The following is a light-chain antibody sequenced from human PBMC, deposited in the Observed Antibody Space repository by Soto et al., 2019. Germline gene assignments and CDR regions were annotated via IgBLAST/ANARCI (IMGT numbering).Light chain of an antibody. CDR3: QQIYSTPWT. CDR1: QSISSY. CDR2: AAS. Sequence: DIQMTQSPSSLSASVGDRVTITCRASQSISSYLNWYQQKPGKAPKLLIYAASSLQSGVPSRSSGSGPGTDFTLTISSLQPEDFATYYCQQIYSTPWTFGQGTKVEIK. J-gene: IGKJ1*01. V-gene: IGKV1-39*01.